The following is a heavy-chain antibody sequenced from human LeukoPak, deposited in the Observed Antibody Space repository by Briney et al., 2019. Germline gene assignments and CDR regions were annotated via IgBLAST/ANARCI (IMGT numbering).Heavy chain of an antibody. D-gene: IGHD6-19*01. V-gene: IGHV1-69*13. Sequence: GPSAKGCCKTYGGTSCSYAIRGVLQARGQERYWRGRIIPIFGTANYAQKFQGRVTITADESTSTAYMELSSLRSEDTAVYYCARAEQQWLTPLGFDYWGQGTLVTVSS. CDR3: ARAEQQWLTPLGFDY. J-gene: IGHJ4*02. CDR2: IIPIFGTA. CDR1: GGTSCSYA.